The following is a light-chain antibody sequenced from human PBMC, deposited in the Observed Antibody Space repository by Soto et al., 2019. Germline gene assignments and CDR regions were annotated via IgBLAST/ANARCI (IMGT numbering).Light chain of an antibody. CDR3: QQYGTSPRWT. CDR1: RNIGKY. Sequence: IVLTQSPGTLFLSPGERAILSCRASRNIGKYLAWYQQKRGQAPRLLIFGASTRANGVPDTFSGSGSGTDFTLTISRLDPEDFAVYYCQQYGTSPRWTFCQGTKVEMK. CDR2: GAS. J-gene: IGKJ1*01. V-gene: IGKV3-20*01.